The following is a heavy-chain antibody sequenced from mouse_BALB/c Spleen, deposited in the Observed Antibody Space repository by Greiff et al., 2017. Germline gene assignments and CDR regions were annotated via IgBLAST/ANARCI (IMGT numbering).Heavy chain of an antibody. Sequence: EVQLQQSGTVLARPGASVKMSCKASGYSFTSYWMHWVKQRPGQGLEWVGAIYPGNSDTSYNQKFKGKAKLTAVTSASTAYMELSSLTNEDSAVYYCTRGDSATGDYWGQGTTLTVSS. CDR1: GYSFTSYW. CDR2: IYPGNSDT. CDR3: TRGDSATGDY. D-gene: IGHD1-2*01. J-gene: IGHJ2*01. V-gene: IGHV1-5*01.